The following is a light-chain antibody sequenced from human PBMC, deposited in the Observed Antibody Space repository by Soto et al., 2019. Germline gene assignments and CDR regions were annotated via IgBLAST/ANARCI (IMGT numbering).Light chain of an antibody. CDR1: SSDVGGYNY. J-gene: IGLJ3*02. V-gene: IGLV2-11*01. CDR3: CSYAGSYTLV. CDR2: DVS. Sequence: QSALTQPRSVSGSPGQSVTISCTGTSSDVGGYNYVSWYQQYPGKAPKLMTYDVSKRPSGIPDRFSGSKSGNTASLTISGLQADDEADYYCCSYAGSYTLVFGGGTKLTVL.